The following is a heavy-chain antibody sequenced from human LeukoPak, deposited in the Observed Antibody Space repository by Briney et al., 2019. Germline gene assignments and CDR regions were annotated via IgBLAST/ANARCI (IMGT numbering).Heavy chain of an antibody. CDR2: ITTAGTFK. CDR3: VRGGVDY. D-gene: IGHD3-16*01. V-gene: IGHV3-21*01. J-gene: IGHJ4*02. CDR1: GFTFSNYG. Sequence: GGSLRLSCAASGFTFSNYGMNWVRQAPGKGLEWISSITTAGTFKYYADSLRGRFTISRDNAKNTLYLQMNSLRAEDTAVYYCVRGGVDYWGQGTLVTVSS.